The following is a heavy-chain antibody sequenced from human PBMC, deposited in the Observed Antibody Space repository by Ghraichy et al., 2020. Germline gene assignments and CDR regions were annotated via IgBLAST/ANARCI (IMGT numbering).Heavy chain of an antibody. CDR3: ARASFSSSWFDY. Sequence: ASVKVSCKASGYTFTGYYMHWVRQAPGQGLEWMGWINPNSGGTNYAQKFQGRVTMTRDTSISTAYMELSRLRSDDTAVYYCARASFSSSWFDYWGQGTLVTVSS. CDR1: GYTFTGYY. V-gene: IGHV1-2*02. J-gene: IGHJ4*02. CDR2: INPNSGGT. D-gene: IGHD6-13*01.